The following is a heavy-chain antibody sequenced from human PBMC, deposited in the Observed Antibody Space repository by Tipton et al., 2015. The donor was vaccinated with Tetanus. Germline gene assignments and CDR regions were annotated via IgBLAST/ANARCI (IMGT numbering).Heavy chain of an antibody. Sequence: TLSLTCGVSDGSFNAYYWSWIRQTPGKGLEWIGEVNQSGSTKYNPSFNSRATISVDTSKNQFSLKLNSVTAADTAVYYCARDQGGGRVVRLNWFDPWGQGTLVTVSS. J-gene: IGHJ5*02. CDR1: DGSFNAYY. CDR2: VNQSGST. V-gene: IGHV4-34*09. CDR3: ARDQGGGRVVRLNWFDP. D-gene: IGHD6-6*01.